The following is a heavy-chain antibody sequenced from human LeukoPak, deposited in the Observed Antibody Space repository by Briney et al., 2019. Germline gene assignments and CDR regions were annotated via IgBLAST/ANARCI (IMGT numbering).Heavy chain of an antibody. CDR3: AKYGPQDSGSSHFDY. CDR2: IRDSGSST. Sequence: GGSLRLSCAASGFTFSSYAMSWVRQAPGKGLEWVSAIRDSGSSTHYADSVKGRFTTSRDNSKNTLFLQMSSLRAEDTAMYYCAKYGPQDSGSSHFDYWGQGALVTVSS. V-gene: IGHV3-23*01. CDR1: GFTFSSYA. D-gene: IGHD1-26*01. J-gene: IGHJ4*02.